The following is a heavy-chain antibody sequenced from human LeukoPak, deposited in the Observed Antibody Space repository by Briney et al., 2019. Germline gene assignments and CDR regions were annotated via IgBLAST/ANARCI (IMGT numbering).Heavy chain of an antibody. D-gene: IGHD6-13*01. CDR2: INHSGST. J-gene: IGHJ1*01. CDR1: GGSFSGYY. V-gene: IGHV4-34*01. CDR3: ARAGYSSSWYNAEYFQH. Sequence: SETLSLTCAVYGGSFSGYYWSWIRQPPGKGLEWIGEINHSGSTNYNPSLESRVTISVDTSKNQFSLKLSSVTAADTAVYYCARAGYSSSWYNAEYFQHWGQGTLVTVSS.